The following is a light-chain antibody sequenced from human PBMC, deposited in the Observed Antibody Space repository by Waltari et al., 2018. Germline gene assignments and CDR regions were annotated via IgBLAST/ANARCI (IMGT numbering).Light chain of an antibody. Sequence: HTVVPQQPSLSVSPGGPVTLTCALSSGSLSSTSYATWYQETPGQPPRTLIYKGYSRSSGVPDRFSGSIFGNTAVLTITGAQADDECDYYCSLYMGSGIWVFGGGTKLTVL. CDR1: SGSLSSTSY. CDR2: KGY. J-gene: IGLJ3*02. CDR3: SLYMGSGIWV. V-gene: IGLV8-61*01.